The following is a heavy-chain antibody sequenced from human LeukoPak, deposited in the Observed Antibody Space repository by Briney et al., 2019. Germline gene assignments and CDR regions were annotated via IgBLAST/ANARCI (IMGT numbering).Heavy chain of an antibody. V-gene: IGHV3-7*01. Sequence: GGSLRLSCAASGFTFSSYWMTWVRQAPGKGLEWVANIKQGGSEKYYVDSVKGRFTISRDNAKNSLYLQMNSLRADDTAVYYCARGTLYYYEMFDYWGQGTLVTVSS. D-gene: IGHD3-22*01. CDR2: IKQGGSEK. CDR1: GFTFSSYW. J-gene: IGHJ4*02. CDR3: ARGTLYYYEMFDY.